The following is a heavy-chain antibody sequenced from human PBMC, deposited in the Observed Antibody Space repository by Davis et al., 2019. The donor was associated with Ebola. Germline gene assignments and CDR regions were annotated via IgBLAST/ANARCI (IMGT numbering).Heavy chain of an antibody. D-gene: IGHD4-17*01. V-gene: IGHV3-73*01. J-gene: IGHJ4*02. CDR1: GFTFSGPA. Sequence: ESLKIPCAASGFTFSGPAMHWVRQASVKGLEWVGRIRSKANSYATAYAASVKGRFTISRDDSKNTAYLQMNSLKTEDTAVYYCTVTTVTKEDYWGQGTLVTVSS. CDR3: TVTTVTKEDY. CDR2: IRSKANSYAT.